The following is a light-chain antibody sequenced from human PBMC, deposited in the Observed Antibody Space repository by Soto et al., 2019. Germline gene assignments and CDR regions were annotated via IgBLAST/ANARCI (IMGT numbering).Light chain of an antibody. J-gene: IGKJ4*01. CDR2: GAS. V-gene: IGKV1-12*01. CDR3: KEYNTWPVT. CDR1: QGISSW. Sequence: DIQMTQSPSSVSASVGDRVTITCRGSQGISSWLAWYQQKPGKAPKLLIYGASSLQCGVPSRFSGSVSGTEFTLTINSLQSEDFAIYFCKEYNTWPVTFGGGTKVDIK.